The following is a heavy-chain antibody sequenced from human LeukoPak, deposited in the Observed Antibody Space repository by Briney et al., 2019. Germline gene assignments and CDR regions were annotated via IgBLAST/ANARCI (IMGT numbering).Heavy chain of an antibody. J-gene: IGHJ6*03. CDR2: MNPNSGNT. Sequence: ASVKVSFKASGYTFTSYDINWVRQATGQGLEWMGWMNPNSGNTGYAQKFQGRVTMTRNTSISTAYMELSSLRSEDTAVYYCARLRTYSYYMDVWGKGTTVTVSS. CDR3: ARLRTYSYYMDV. CDR1: GYTFTSYD. V-gene: IGHV1-8*01. D-gene: IGHD4-11*01.